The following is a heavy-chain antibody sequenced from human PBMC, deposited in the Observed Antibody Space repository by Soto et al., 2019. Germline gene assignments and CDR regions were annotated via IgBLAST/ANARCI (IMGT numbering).Heavy chain of an antibody. CDR1: GFTFSSYG. CDR2: ISYDGSNK. Sequence: GGSLRLSCAASGFTFSSYGMHWVRQAPGKGLEWVAVISYDGSNKYYADSVKGRFTISRDNSKNTLYLQMNSLRAEDTAVYYCAKDGYGSTTSTDGAAAGDYWGQGTLVTVSS. CDR3: AKDGYGSTTSTDGAAAGDY. J-gene: IGHJ4*02. V-gene: IGHV3-30*18. D-gene: IGHD6-13*01.